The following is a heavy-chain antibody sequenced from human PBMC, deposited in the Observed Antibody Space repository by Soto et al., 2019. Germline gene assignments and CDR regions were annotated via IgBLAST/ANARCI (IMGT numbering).Heavy chain of an antibody. CDR1: GFTFSSYG. CDR2: IWYDGSNK. D-gene: IGHD2-15*01. J-gene: IGHJ6*03. CDR3: ARSQIDEVVVADIWGGDYYYYMDV. V-gene: IGHV3-33*01. Sequence: GGSLRLSCAASGFTFSSYGMHWVRQAPGKGLEWVAVIWYDGSNKYYADSVKGRFTISRDNSKNTLYLQMNSLRAEDTAVYYCARSQIDEVVVADIWGGDYYYYMDVWGKGTTVTVSS.